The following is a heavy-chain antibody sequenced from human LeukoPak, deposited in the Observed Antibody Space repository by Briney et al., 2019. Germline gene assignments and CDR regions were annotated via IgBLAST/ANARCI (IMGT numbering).Heavy chain of an antibody. CDR1: GFTVSYNY. V-gene: IGHV3-53*01. CDR3: ATSGIAAAVSFDY. D-gene: IGHD6-13*01. J-gene: IGHJ4*02. CDR2: IYSDGST. Sequence: GGSLRLSCAASGFTVSYNYMSWVRQTPGKGLEWVSVIYSDGSTHYADSVKGRFTISRDNSKNTLDLQMNSLRAEDTAVYYCATSGIAAAVSFDYWGQGTLVTVSS.